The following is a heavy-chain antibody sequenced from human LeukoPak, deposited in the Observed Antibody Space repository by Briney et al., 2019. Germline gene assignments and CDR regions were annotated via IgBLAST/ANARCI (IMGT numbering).Heavy chain of an antibody. D-gene: IGHD1-26*01. CDR3: ARGSGSYPYYFDY. Sequence: ASQTLSLTCTVSGDSISSGGYYRSWIRQHPGKDLEWIGYIYYSGSTYYNPSLKSRVTISVDTSKNQFSLKLSSVTAADTAVCYCARGSGSYPYYFDYWGQGTLVTVSS. J-gene: IGHJ4*02. V-gene: IGHV4-31*03. CDR1: GDSISSGGYY. CDR2: IYYSGST.